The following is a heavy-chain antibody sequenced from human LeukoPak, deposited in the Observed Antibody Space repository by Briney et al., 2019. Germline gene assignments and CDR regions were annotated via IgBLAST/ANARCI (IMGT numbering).Heavy chain of an antibody. CDR3: ARDGELPADY. V-gene: IGHV3-30-3*01. D-gene: IGHD1-26*01. CDR1: GFTFSSYA. CDR2: ISYGGSNK. Sequence: PGGSLRLSCAASGFTFSSYAMHWVRQAPGKGLEWVAVISYGGSNKYYADSVKGRFTISRDNSKNTLYLQMNSLRAEDTAVYYCARDGELPADYWGQGTLVTVSS. J-gene: IGHJ4*02.